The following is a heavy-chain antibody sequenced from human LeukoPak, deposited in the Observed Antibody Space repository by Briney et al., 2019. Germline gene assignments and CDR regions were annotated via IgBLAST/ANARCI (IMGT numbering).Heavy chain of an antibody. D-gene: IGHD3-22*01. CDR2: ISTNGDGT. CDR3: ARYDSSAYDY. CDR1: GFTFSTYA. Sequence: AGGSLRLSCAASGFTFSTYAMHWVRQAPGKGLEYVSAISTNGDGTYYANSVRGRFTISRDNSKNTLYLRLGSLRAEDMAVYYCARYDSSAYDYWGQGTLVTVSS. J-gene: IGHJ4*02. V-gene: IGHV3-64*01.